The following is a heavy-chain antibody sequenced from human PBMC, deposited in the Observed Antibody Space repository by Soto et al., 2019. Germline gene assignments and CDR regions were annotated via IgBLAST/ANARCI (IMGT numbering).Heavy chain of an antibody. CDR1: NGSISSDY. Sequence: SETLSLTCTVSNGSISSDYWSWIRQPAGKGLEWIGRIYTSGSTNYNPSLKSRVTMSVDTSKKQFSLKLSSATAADTAVYYCAGTDYSYYYYAMDVWGQGATVTVSS. CDR3: AGTDYSYYYYAMDV. V-gene: IGHV4-4*07. CDR2: IYTSGST. J-gene: IGHJ6*02.